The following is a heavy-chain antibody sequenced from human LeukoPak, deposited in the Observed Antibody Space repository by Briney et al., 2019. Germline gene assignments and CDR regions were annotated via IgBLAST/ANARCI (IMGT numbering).Heavy chain of an antibody. CDR2: IINTGSNT. CDR3: AKALWSGCYNPFDY. V-gene: IGHV3-23*01. CDR1: GFTFSSHA. D-gene: IGHD3-3*01. Sequence: GGSLRLSCAASGFTFSSHAMHWVRQAPGKGLEWVSSIINTGSNTYYADSVKGRFTISRDNSKNSLYLQMNSLRAEDTAVYHCAKALWSGCYNPFDYWGQGILVTVSS. J-gene: IGHJ4*02.